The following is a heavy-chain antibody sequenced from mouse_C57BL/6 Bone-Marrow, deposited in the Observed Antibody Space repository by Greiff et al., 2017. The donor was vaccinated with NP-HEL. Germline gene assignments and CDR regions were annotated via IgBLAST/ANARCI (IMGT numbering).Heavy chain of an antibody. J-gene: IGHJ1*03. Sequence: EVQVVESGPELVKPGASVKIPCKASGYTFTDYNMDWVKQSHGKSLEWIGDINPNNGGTIYNQKFKGKATLTVDKSSSTAYMELRSLTSEDTAVYYCARTYYDYFYWYFDVWGTGTTVTVSS. CDR1: GYTFTDYN. CDR2: INPNNGGT. V-gene: IGHV1-18*01. CDR3: ARTYYDYFYWYFDV. D-gene: IGHD2-4*01.